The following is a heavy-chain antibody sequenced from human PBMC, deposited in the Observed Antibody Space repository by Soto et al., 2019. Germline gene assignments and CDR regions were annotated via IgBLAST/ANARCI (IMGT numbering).Heavy chain of an antibody. D-gene: IGHD6-13*01. CDR1: GGSISSYY. J-gene: IGHJ4*02. CDR3: ACHSVNSEGPFDY. Sequence: SETLSLTCTVSGGSISSYYWSWIRQPPGKGLEWIGYIYYSGSTNYNPSLKSRVTISVDTSKNQFSLKLSSVTAADTAVYYCACHSVNSEGPFDYWGQGTLVTVSS. V-gene: IGHV4-59*01. CDR2: IYYSGST.